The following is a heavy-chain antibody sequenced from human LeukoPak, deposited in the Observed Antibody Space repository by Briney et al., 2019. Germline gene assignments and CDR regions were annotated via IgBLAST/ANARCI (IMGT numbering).Heavy chain of an antibody. Sequence: VASVKVSCKASGGTFSSYAISWVRQAPGQGLEWMGGIIPIFGTANYAQKFQGRVTITADESTSTAYMELRSLRSDDTAVYYCARALSRRIDPGAFDIWGQGTMVTVSS. CDR3: ARALSRRIDPGAFDI. CDR1: GGTFSSYA. V-gene: IGHV1-69*13. CDR2: IIPIFGTA. J-gene: IGHJ3*02. D-gene: IGHD2/OR15-2a*01.